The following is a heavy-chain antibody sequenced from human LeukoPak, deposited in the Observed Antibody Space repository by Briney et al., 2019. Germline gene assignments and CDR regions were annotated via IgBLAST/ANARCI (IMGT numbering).Heavy chain of an antibody. V-gene: IGHV3-74*01. CDR1: GFTFGNSW. J-gene: IGHJ4*02. CDR2: INADGSTA. CDR3: ARATYRDSSGYILDY. Sequence: GGSLRLSCAASGFTFGNSWVHWVRQAPGKGLVWVSLINADGSTATYADSVKGRFTISRDNSKNTLYLQMNSLRAEDTAVYYCARATYRDSSGYILDYWGQGTLVTVSS. D-gene: IGHD3-22*01.